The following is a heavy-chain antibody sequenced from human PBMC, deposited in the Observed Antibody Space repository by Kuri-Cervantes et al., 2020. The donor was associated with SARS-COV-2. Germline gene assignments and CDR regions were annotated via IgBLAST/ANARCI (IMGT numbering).Heavy chain of an antibody. CDR2: IVVGSGNT. D-gene: IGHD4-17*01. CDR1: GFTFTSSA. CDR3: ATGPGVVGDYVGRWFDP. V-gene: IGHV1-58*01. J-gene: IGHJ5*02. Sequence: SVKVSCKASGFTFTSSAVQWVRQARGQRLEWIGWIVVGSGNTNYAQKFQGRVTMTEDTSTDTAYMELSSLRSEDTAVYYCATGPGVVGDYVGRWFDPWGQGTLVTVSS.